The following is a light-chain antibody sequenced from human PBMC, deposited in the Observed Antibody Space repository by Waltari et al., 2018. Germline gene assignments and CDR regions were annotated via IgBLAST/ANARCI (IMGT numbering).Light chain of an antibody. CDR3: AARDDSLNVWV. V-gene: IGLV1-44*01. CDR1: TSNNGNNP. CDR2: NDD. J-gene: IGLJ3*02. Sequence: QSVLTQPPAASGTPGQRVTISCSGSTSNNGNNPVKRYQQVPGTAPKVLIYNDDQRPWGVPDRFSVSKSGPSASLAISGLQSDDEGDYYCAARDDSLNVWVFGGGTRVTVL.